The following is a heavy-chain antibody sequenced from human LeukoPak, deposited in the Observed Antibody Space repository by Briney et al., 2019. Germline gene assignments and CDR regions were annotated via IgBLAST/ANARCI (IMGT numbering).Heavy chain of an antibody. D-gene: IGHD5-18*01. Sequence: GGSLRLSCAASGFTFREYYMSWIRQAPGKGLACVAYVSYSGSMTYYADSVKGRFTISRDNAKNSLYLEMNSLRAEDTAVYYCARDSYGFVGRFNFDSWGQGILVTVSS. CDR3: ARDSYGFVGRFNFDS. CDR2: VSYSGSMT. CDR1: GFTFREYY. J-gene: IGHJ4*02. V-gene: IGHV3-11*04.